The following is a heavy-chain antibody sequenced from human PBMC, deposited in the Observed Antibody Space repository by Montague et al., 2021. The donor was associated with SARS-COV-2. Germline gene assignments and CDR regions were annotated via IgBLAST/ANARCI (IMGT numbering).Heavy chain of an antibody. V-gene: IGHV3-21*01. CDR2: ISSSSSYI. CDR1: GFTFSSYS. J-gene: IGHJ5*02. D-gene: IGHD3-9*01. CDR3: ARDRLNTDYDILTGYSAGPNWFDP. Sequence: SLRLSCSASGFTFSSYSMNWVRQAPGNGLEWVSSISSSSSYIYYXDSVKGRFTISRDNAKNSLYLQMNSLRAEDTAVYYCARDRLNTDYDILTGYSAGPNWFDPWGQGTLVTVSS.